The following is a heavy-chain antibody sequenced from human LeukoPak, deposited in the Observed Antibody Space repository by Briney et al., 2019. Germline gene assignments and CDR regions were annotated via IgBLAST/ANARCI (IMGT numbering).Heavy chain of an antibody. CDR3: AKADYYDSSGPPFDI. CDR1: GFTFSNYA. J-gene: IGHJ3*02. V-gene: IGHV3-30*18. Sequence: AGGSLRLSCAASGFTFSNYAMTWVRQAPGKGLEWVAVISYDGSNKYYADSVKGRFTISRDNSKNTLYLQMNSLRAEDTAVYYCAKADYYDSSGPPFDIWGQGTMVTVSS. D-gene: IGHD3-22*01. CDR2: ISYDGSNK.